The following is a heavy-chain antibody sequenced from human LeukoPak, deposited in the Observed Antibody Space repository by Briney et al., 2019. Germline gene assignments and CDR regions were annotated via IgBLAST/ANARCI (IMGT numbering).Heavy chain of an antibody. D-gene: IGHD6-19*01. CDR1: GFTFSSYW. CDR2: IKQDGSEK. J-gene: IGHJ6*03. V-gene: IGHV3-7*01. CDR3: ARESSSGWYPYYYYYMDV. Sequence: GGSLRLSCAACGFTFSSYWMSWVRQAPGKGLEWVANIKQDGSEKYYVDSVKGRFTISRDNAKNSLYLQMNSLRAEDTAVYYCARESSSGWYPYYYYYMDVWGKGTTVTVSS.